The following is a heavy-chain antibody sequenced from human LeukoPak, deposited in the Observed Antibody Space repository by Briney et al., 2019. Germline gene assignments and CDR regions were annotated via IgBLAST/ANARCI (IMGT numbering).Heavy chain of an antibody. Sequence: GGSLRLSCVASGFSFTTHAMGWVRQAPGKGLEWVSHISGSGGSTKYSGSVKGRFTISRDNSKNTLYLQINSLRADDTAVYYCAKDKGIAAAPLDYMDVWGKGTTVTVSS. CDR3: AKDKGIAAAPLDYMDV. V-gene: IGHV3-23*01. J-gene: IGHJ6*03. D-gene: IGHD6-13*01. CDR2: ISGSGGST. CDR1: GFSFTTHA.